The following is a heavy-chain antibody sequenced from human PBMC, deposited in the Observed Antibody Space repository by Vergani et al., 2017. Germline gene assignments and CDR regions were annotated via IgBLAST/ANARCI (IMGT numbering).Heavy chain of an antibody. CDR2: INHSGST. D-gene: IGHD5-24*01. CDR3: ARDGYNYVGGAFDI. V-gene: IGHV4-34*01. J-gene: IGHJ3*02. Sequence: QVQLHQWGAGLLKPSETLSLTCAVYGGSFSGYYWSWIRQPPGKGLEWIGEINHSGSTNYNPSLKSRVTISVDTSKNQFSLKLSSVTAADTAVYYCARDGYNYVGGAFDIWGQGTMVTVSS. CDR1: GGSFSGYY.